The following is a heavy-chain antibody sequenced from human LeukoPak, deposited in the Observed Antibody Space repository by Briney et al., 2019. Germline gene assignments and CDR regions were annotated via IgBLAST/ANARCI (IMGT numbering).Heavy chain of an antibody. CDR3: ARMDSGYYIDF. CDR1: GFXVSSTY. Sequence: GGSLRLSCAASGFXVSSTYISWVRQPPGKGLEWVSVIYSGGTTNYADSVKGRFTISRDNSKHTLYLQMNSLRAEDTAVYYCARMDSGYYIDFWGQGTLVTVSS. D-gene: IGHD3/OR15-3a*01. J-gene: IGHJ4*02. CDR2: IYSGGTT. V-gene: IGHV3-53*01.